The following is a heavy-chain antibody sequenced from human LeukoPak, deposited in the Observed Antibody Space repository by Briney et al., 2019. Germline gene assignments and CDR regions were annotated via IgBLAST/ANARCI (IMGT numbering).Heavy chain of an antibody. CDR3: ATNPDIALGPVPFDY. Sequence: SETLPLTCAVYGGSFSGYYWSWIRQPPGKGLEWMGEINHSGSTNYNPSLKSRVTISVDTSKNQFSLKLSSVTAADTAVYYCATNPDIALGPVPFDYWGQGTLVTVSS. V-gene: IGHV4-34*01. J-gene: IGHJ4*02. CDR2: INHSGST. D-gene: IGHD6-19*01. CDR1: GGSFSGYY.